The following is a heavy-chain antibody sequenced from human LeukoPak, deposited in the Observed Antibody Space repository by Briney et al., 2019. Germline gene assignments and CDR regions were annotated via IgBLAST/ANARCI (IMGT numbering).Heavy chain of an antibody. CDR2: IIPIFGTA. CDR3: ARGNYYDSSGYYFGVNYIDY. Sequence: GASVNVSCKASGGTFSSYAISWVRQAPGQGLEWMGGIIPIFGTANYAQKFQGRVTITADESTSRAYMELSSLRSEDTAVYYCARGNYYDSSGYYFGVNYIDYWGQGTLVTVSS. CDR1: GGTFSSYA. D-gene: IGHD3-22*01. V-gene: IGHV1-69*13. J-gene: IGHJ4*02.